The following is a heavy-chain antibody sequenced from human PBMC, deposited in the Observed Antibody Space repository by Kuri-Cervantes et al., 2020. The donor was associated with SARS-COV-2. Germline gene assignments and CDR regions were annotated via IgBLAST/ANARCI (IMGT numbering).Heavy chain of an antibody. CDR2: IKQDGSEK. Sequence: GGSLRLSCAASRFMFSCDRMNWVRQAPGKGLEWVANIKQDGSEKYYVDSVKGRFTISRDNAKNSLYLQMNSLRAEDTAVYYCARVVRGVSVHWFDPWGQGTLVTVSS. D-gene: IGHD3-10*01. CDR3: ARVVRGVSVHWFDP. V-gene: IGHV3-7*01. J-gene: IGHJ5*02. CDR1: RFMFSCDR.